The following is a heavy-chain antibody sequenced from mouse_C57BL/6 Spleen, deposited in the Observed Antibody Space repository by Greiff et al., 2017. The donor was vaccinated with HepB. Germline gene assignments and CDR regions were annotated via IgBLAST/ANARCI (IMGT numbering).Heavy chain of an antibody. CDR3: TKPRDY. Sequence: VQLQQSGAELVRPGASVTLSCKASGYTFTDYEMHWVKQTPVHGLEWIGAIDPETGGTAYNQKFKGKAILTADKSSSTAYMEIRSLTSEDSAVYYCTKPRDYWGQGTTLTVSS. CDR2: IDPETGGT. J-gene: IGHJ2*01. V-gene: IGHV1-15*01. CDR1: GYTFTDYE. D-gene: IGHD6-1*01.